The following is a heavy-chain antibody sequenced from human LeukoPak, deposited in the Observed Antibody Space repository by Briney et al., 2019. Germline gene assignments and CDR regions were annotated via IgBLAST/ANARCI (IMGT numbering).Heavy chain of an antibody. D-gene: IGHD2-15*01. CDR3: ARGTIGYCSGGSCSRTARFDY. V-gene: IGHV4-34*01. CDR1: GGSFSGYY. J-gene: IGHJ4*02. Sequence: SETLSLTCAVYGGSFSGYYWSWIRQPPGKGLEWIGEINHSGSTNYNPPLKSRVTISVDTSKNQFSLKLSSVTAADTAVYYCARGTIGYCSGGSCSRTARFDYWGQGTLVTVSS. CDR2: INHSGST.